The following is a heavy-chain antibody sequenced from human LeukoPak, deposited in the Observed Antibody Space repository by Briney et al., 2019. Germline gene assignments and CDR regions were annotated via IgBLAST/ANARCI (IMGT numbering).Heavy chain of an antibody. V-gene: IGHV3-73*01. CDR1: GFTFSGSA. D-gene: IGHD3-22*01. CDR3: TSPDLEYYYDSSGYQTPDY. CDR2: IRSKANSYAT. J-gene: IGHJ4*02. Sequence: GGSLRLSCAASGFTFSGSAMHWVRQASGKGLEWVGRIRSKANSYATAYAASVKGRFTISRDDSKNTAYLQMNSLKTEDTAVYYCTSPDLEYYYDSSGYQTPDYWGQGTLVTVSS.